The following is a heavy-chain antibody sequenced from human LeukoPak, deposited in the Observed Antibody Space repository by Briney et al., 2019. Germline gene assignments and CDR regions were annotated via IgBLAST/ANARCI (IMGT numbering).Heavy chain of an antibody. D-gene: IGHD2-8*01. CDR2: IRSSGSTI. Sequence: GGSLRLSCAASGFTFSSYEMNWVRQAPGKGLEWVSYIRSSGSTIYYADSVKGRFTISRDNAKNSLYLQMNSLKTEDTAVYYCTRRLGPPSYCTNGVCHPDYMDAGGKGTTVTVSS. CDR3: TRRLGPPSYCTNGVCHPDYMDA. CDR1: GFTFSSYE. V-gene: IGHV3-48*03. J-gene: IGHJ6*03.